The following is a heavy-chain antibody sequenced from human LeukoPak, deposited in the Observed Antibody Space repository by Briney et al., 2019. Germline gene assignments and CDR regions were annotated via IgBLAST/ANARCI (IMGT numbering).Heavy chain of an antibody. CDR1: GGTFSSYA. D-gene: IGHD5-12*01. CDR2: IIPIFGTA. CDR3: AREGVATLTRLFDY. J-gene: IGHJ4*02. V-gene: IGHV1-69*13. Sequence: SVKVSCKASGGTFSSYAICWVRQAPGQGLEWMGGIIPIFGTANYAQKFQGRVTITADESTSTAYMELSSLRSEDTAVYYCAREGVATLTRLFDYWGQGTLVTVSS.